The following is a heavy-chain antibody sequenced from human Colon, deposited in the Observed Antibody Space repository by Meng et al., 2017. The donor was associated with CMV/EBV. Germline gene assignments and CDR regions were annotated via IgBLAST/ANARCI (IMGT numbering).Heavy chain of an antibody. CDR3: ARWNVWGYGDSHTDPYYYYGMDV. D-gene: IGHD4-17*01. CDR2: IFPGDSDI. Sequence: GESLKISCRGSGFNFATFWIGWVRQLPGKGLEWMGIIFPGDSDIRYTPAFQGRVTMSADMSVSVAYLQWSSLKASDTAMYYCARWNVWGYGDSHTDPYYYYGMDVWGQGTTVTVSS. CDR1: GFNFATFW. J-gene: IGHJ6*02. V-gene: IGHV5-51*01.